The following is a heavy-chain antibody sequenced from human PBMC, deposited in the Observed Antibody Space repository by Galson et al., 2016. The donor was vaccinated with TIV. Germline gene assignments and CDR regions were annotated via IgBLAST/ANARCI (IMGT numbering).Heavy chain of an antibody. CDR1: GYTFTTYY. V-gene: IGHV1-46*01. CDR3: TRDLGRRREY. Sequence: SVKVSCKASGYTFTTYYIHWVRQAPGQGLEWMGVIDPSGGGTTYAQKFQVRVTMTRDTSTSTVYMGLSSLKSEDTAVYYCTRDLGRRREYWGQGTLVTVSS. D-gene: IGHD1-26*01. J-gene: IGHJ4*02. CDR2: IDPSGGGT.